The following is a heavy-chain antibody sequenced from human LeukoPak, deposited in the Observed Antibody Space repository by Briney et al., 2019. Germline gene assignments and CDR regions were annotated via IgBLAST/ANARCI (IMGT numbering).Heavy chain of an antibody. D-gene: IGHD3-9*01. CDR2: IYYSGST. CDR3: ARTYYDILTGYLNWFDP. V-gene: IGHV4-39*01. J-gene: IGHJ5*02. CDR1: GGSISSSSYY. Sequence: SETLSFTCTVSGGSISSSSYYWGWIRQPPGKGLEWIGSIYYSGSTYYNPSLKSRVTISVDTSKNQFSLKLSSVTAADTAVYYCARTYYDILTGYLNWFDPWGQGTLVTVSS.